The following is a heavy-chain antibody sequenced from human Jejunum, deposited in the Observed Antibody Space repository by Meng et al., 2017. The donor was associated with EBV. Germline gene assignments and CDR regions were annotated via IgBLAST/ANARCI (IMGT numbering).Heavy chain of an antibody. CDR2: IYHSGST. Sequence: GPCLVTPSRTLSLSCVFSMASIFSSNWWTWVRQPPGKGLEWIGEIYHSGSTNYNPSLKSRITMSLDKSKNQFSLKLRSVTAADTAVYYCASIHPSIDSWGPGTLVTVSS. CDR1: MASIFSSNW. CDR3: ASIHPSIDS. D-gene: IGHD2-21*01. V-gene: IGHV4-4*02. J-gene: IGHJ4*02.